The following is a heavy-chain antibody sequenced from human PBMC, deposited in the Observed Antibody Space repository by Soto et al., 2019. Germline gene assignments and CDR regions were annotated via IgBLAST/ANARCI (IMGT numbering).Heavy chain of an antibody. V-gene: IGHV1-18*01. CDR3: ARMGLLEWFGYFDY. CDR2: ISAYNGNT. J-gene: IGHJ4*02. D-gene: IGHD3-3*01. Sequence: ASVKVSCKASGYTFTSYGISWVRQAPGQGLEWMGWISAYNGNTNYAQKLQGRVTMTTDTSTSTAYMGLRSLRSDDTAVYYCARMGLLEWFGYFDYWGQGTLVTVSS. CDR1: GYTFTSYG.